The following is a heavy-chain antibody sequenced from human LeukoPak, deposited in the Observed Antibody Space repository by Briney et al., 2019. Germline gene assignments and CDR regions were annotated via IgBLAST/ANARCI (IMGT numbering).Heavy chain of an antibody. CDR3: ARDLNDLLQNYRSTWYPADY. J-gene: IGHJ4*02. CDR2: VNNDGSST. D-gene: IGHD6-13*01. Sequence: GGSLRLSCAASGFTFSTYWMNWVRQAPGKGLVWVSCVNNDGSSTSYADSVKGRFTISRDNTKNTLYLQMNSLRAEDTAVYYCARDLNDLLQNYRSTWYPADYWGQGTLVTVSS. CDR1: GFTFSTYW. V-gene: IGHV3-74*01.